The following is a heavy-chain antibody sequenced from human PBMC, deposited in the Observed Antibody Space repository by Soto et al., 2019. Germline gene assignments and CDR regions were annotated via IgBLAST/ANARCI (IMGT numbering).Heavy chain of an antibody. J-gene: IGHJ5*02. V-gene: IGHV1-58*02. CDR1: GYTFTSYA. CDR2: IVVGSGNT. Sequence: ASVKVSCKASGYTFTSYAMHWVRQAPGQRLEWIGWIVVGSGNTNYAQKFQERVTITRDMSTSTAYMELSSLRSEDTAVYYCAAEKSEDIVVVPSGFHPWGQGTLVTVSS. CDR3: AAEKSEDIVVVPSGFHP. D-gene: IGHD2-2*01.